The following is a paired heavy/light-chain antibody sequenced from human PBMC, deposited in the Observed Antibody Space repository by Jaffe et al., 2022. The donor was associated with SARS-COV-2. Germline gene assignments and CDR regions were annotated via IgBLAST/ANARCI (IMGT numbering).Light chain of an antibody. CDR3: HQYYSAPLT. CDR1: QSVLYSSRNKNY. CDR2: WAS. J-gene: IGKJ4*01. V-gene: IGKV4-1*01. Sequence: DTVMTQSPDSLAVSLGERATINCKSSQSVLYSSRNKNYLAWYQQKPGQPPKLLIYWASTRESGVPDRFSGSGSGTDFTLTISSLQAEDVAVYYCHQYYSAPLTFGGGTKVEIK.
Heavy chain of an antibody. J-gene: IGHJ5*02. Sequence: QVQLVQSGAEVKKPGASVKVSCKASGYTFISYGISWVRQAPGQGLEWMGWTSAYNGNTNYARKFQGRVTMTTDTSTSTAYMELRSLRSDDTAVYYCARGGGGGNWDNWFDPWGQGTLVTVSS. CDR2: TSAYNGNT. CDR3: ARGGGGGNWDNWFDP. CDR1: GYTFISYG. D-gene: IGHD2-15*01. V-gene: IGHV1-18*01.